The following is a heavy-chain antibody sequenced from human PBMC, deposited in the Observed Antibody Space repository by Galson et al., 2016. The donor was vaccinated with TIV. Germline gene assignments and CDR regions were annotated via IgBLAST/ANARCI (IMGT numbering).Heavy chain of an antibody. V-gene: IGHV4-39*07. CDR1: VASISTSSNY. CDR3: ARGRDLIYCFDY. Sequence: ETLSLTCSVSVASISTSSNYWVWIRQPPGRGLEWIGTIFHSGTTNYNPSPKSRVTISLDKSKNHFSLKLSSVTAADTAVYYCARGRDLIYCFDYWGQGTLVTVSS. CDR2: IFHSGTT. J-gene: IGHJ4*02. D-gene: IGHD2-21*01.